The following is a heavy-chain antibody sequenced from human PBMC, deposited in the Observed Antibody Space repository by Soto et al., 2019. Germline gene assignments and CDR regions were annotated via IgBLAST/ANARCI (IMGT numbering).Heavy chain of an antibody. J-gene: IGHJ4*02. V-gene: IGHV1-69*06. CDR2: IIPIFGTA. Sequence: GASVKVSCKASGGTLSSYAISWVRQAPGQGLEWMGGIIPIFGTANYAQKFQGRVTITADKSTSTAYMELSSLRSEDTAVYYCATLGDCGGDCYSGHWGQGTLVTVSS. CDR3: ATLGDCGGDCYSGH. CDR1: GGTLSSYA. D-gene: IGHD2-21*02.